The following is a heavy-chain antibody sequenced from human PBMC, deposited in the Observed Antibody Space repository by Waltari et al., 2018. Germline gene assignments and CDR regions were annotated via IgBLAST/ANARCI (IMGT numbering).Heavy chain of an antibody. Sequence: QVQLVQSGAEVKKPGASVKVSCKASGYTFTSYDINWVRQATGQGLEWMGWMNPNSGNTGYAQKFQGRVTITRNTAISTAYMELSSLRAEDTAVYYCARGRSKRVGATGWFDPWGQGTLVTVSS. CDR1: GYTFTSYD. V-gene: IGHV1-8*03. CDR2: MNPNSGNT. J-gene: IGHJ5*02. D-gene: IGHD1-26*01. CDR3: ARGRSKRVGATGWFDP.